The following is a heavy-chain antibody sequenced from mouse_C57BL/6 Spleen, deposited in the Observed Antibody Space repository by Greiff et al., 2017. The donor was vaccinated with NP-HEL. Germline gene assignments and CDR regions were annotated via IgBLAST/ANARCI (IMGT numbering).Heavy chain of an antibody. CDR2: ISDGGSYT. J-gene: IGHJ1*03. V-gene: IGHV5-4*01. CDR3: ARDQDYGSSYEYFDV. D-gene: IGHD1-1*01. Sequence: EVQRVESGGGLVKPGGSLKLSCAASGFTFSSYAMSWVRQTPEKRLEWVATISDGGSYTYYQDNVKGRFTSSRDNAKNNLYLQMSQLKSEDTAMYYCARDQDYGSSYEYFDVWGTGTTVTVSS. CDR1: GFTFSSYA.